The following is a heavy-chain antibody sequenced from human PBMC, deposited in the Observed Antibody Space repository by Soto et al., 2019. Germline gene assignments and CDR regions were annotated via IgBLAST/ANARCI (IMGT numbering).Heavy chain of an antibody. CDR1: GFTFSSYA. CDR3: ARVSSGIHYYYYGMDV. J-gene: IGHJ6*02. CDR2: ISYDGSNK. D-gene: IGHD1-26*01. Sequence: QVQLVESGGGVVQPGRSLRLSCAASGFTFSSYAMHWVRQAPGKGLEWVAVISYDGSNKYYADSVKGRFTISRDNSKNTLYLQMNSLRAEDTAVYYCARVSSGIHYYYYGMDVWGQGTTVTVSS. V-gene: IGHV3-30-3*01.